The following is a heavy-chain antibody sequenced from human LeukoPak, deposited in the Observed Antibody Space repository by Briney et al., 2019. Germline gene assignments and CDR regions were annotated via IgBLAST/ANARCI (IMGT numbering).Heavy chain of an antibody. CDR2: IYYSGST. J-gene: IGHJ3*02. CDR3: ARDTIFGAFDI. Sequence: SETLSLTCTVSGGSISSYYWSWIRQPPGKGLEWIGYIYYSGSTNYNPSLKSRVTISVDTSKNQFSLKLSFVTAADTAVYYCARDTIFGAFDIWGQGTMVTVSS. CDR1: GGSISSYY. D-gene: IGHD3-3*01. V-gene: IGHV4-59*01.